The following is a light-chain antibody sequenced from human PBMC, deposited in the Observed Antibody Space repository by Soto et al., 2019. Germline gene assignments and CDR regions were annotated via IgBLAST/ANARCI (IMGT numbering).Light chain of an antibody. Sequence: EIVLTQSPGTLSLSPGERATLSCRSSHSVSSNYLAWYQQKPGQAPRLLIYDVSSRATGIPDRFSGSGSGTDFTLTIRRLEPVDFAVYYCQQYGISPTFRQGTKVEIK. CDR3: QQYGISPT. V-gene: IGKV3-20*01. CDR2: DVS. CDR1: HSVSSNY. J-gene: IGKJ1*01.